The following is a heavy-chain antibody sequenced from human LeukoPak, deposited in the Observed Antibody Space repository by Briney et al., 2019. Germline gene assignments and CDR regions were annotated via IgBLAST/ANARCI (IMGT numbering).Heavy chain of an antibody. Sequence: GGSLRLSCAASGFTFSSYEMNWVRQAPGKGLEWVSYISSSSSTIYYADSVKGRFAISRDNAKNSLYLQMNSLRAEDTAVYYCAREPRGAALSYGMDVWGQGTTVTVSS. CDR1: GFTFSSYE. D-gene: IGHD6-6*01. CDR2: ISSSSSTI. J-gene: IGHJ6*02. CDR3: AREPRGAALSYGMDV. V-gene: IGHV3-48*03.